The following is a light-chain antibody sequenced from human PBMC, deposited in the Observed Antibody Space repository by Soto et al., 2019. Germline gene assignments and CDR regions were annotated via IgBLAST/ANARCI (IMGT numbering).Light chain of an antibody. Sequence: DIQLTQSPAFLSASLGDRVTITCRASQATSNYVTWYQQKPGKAPKLLIYAASTLQSGVPSRFSGSGAGTDFTLTISSLQSEDFATYYCQLLTSYPIPFGQVALLAIK. V-gene: IGKV1-9*01. CDR3: QLLTSYPIP. CDR1: QATSNY. CDR2: AAS. J-gene: IGKJ5*01.